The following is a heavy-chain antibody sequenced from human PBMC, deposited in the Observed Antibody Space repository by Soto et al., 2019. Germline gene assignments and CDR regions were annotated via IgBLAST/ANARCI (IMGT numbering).Heavy chain of an antibody. CDR2: ISGSGGST. V-gene: IGHV3-23*01. CDR1: GFTFSSYA. D-gene: IGHD2-15*01. Sequence: EVQLLESGGGLVQPGGSLRLSCAASGFTFSSYAMSWVRQAPGKGLEWVSAISGSGGSTYYADSVKGRFTISRDDSKNTLYLPMNSLRAEDTAVYYCAKASASGGYCSGGTCYSYYYYMDVWGKGTTVTVCS. J-gene: IGHJ6*03. CDR3: AKASASGGYCSGGTCYSYYYYMDV.